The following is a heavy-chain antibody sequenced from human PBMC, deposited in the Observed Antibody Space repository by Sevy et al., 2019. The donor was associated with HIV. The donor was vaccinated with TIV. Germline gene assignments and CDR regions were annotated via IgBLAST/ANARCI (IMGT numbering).Heavy chain of an antibody. D-gene: IGHD2-21*01. CDR3: AKGIGSSSGIDY. Sequence: GGSLRLSCAASGFTFSSYGMHWVRQAPGKGLEWVAVISYDGSNKYYADSVKGRFTISRDNSKNTLYLQMNSLRAEDTAVYYCAKGIGSSSGIDYWGQGTLVTVS. J-gene: IGHJ4*02. CDR1: GFTFSSYG. V-gene: IGHV3-30*18. CDR2: ISYDGSNK.